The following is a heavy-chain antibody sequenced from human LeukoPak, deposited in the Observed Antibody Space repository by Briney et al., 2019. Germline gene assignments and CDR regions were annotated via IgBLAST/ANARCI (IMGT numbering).Heavy chain of an antibody. Sequence: GGSLRLSCAASGFTFSSYSMNWVRQAPGKGLEWVSYISSSSSTIYYADSVKGRFTISRDNAKNSLYLQMNSLRAEDTAVYYCARHRYYDYVWGSYRYTGAFDIWGQGTMVTVSS. CDR2: ISSSSSTI. CDR1: GFTFSSYS. J-gene: IGHJ3*02. V-gene: IGHV3-48*04. CDR3: ARHRYYDYVWGSYRYTGAFDI. D-gene: IGHD3-16*02.